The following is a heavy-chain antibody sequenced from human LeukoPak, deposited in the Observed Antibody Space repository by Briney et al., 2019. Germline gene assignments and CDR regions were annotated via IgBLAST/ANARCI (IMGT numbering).Heavy chain of an antibody. D-gene: IGHD3-9*01. CDR3: TRAILTGYYSDYYYYYGMDV. Sequence: GRSLRLSCTASGFTFGDYAMSWVRQAPGKGLEWVGFIRSKAYGGTTEYAASVKGRLTISRDDSKSIAYLQMNSLKTEDTAVYYCTRAILTGYYSDYYYYYGMDVWGQGTTVTVSS. V-gene: IGHV3-49*04. J-gene: IGHJ6*02. CDR1: GFTFGDYA. CDR2: IRSKAYGGTT.